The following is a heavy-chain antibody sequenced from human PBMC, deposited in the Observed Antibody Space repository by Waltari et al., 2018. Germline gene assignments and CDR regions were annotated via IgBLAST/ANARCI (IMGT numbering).Heavy chain of an antibody. V-gene: IGHV4-34*01. CDR3: ARGGRYYYDSSGYYYFDY. CDR1: GGSFSGYY. Sequence: QVQLQQWGAGLLKPSETLSLTCAVYGGSFSGYYWSWIRQPPGTGLEWIGEINHSGSTNYNPSLKSRVTISVDTSKNQFSLKLSSVTAADTAVYYCARGGRYYYDSSGYYYFDYWGQGTLVTVSS. J-gene: IGHJ4*02. CDR2: INHSGST. D-gene: IGHD3-22*01.